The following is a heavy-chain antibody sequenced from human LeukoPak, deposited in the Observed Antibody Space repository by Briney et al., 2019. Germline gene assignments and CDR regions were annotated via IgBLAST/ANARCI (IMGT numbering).Heavy chain of an antibody. V-gene: IGHV4-34*01. J-gene: IGHJ4*02. Sequence: PSETLSLTCAVYGGSFSGYYWSWIRQPPGKGLEWIGEINHSGGTNYDPSLKSRVTISLDTSKNQFSLKLSSVTAADTAVYYCAQKQRLTADFDYWGQGTLVTVSS. D-gene: IGHD6-19*01. CDR3: AQKQRLTADFDY. CDR2: INHSGGT. CDR1: GGSFSGYY.